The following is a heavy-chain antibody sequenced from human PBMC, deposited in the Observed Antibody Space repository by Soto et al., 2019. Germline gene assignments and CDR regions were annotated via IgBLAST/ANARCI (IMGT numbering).Heavy chain of an antibody. V-gene: IGHV3-23*01. CDR2: ISGSAGTT. J-gene: IGHJ4*02. CDR1: GFAFSLFA. CDR3: ANWGKSGSDY. Sequence: LRLSCAASGFAFSLFAMSWVRQAPGKGLEWVSGISGSAGTTYYTDSLKGRFTISRDNSKNTLYLQMNSLRAEDTAVYYCANWGKSGSDYWGQGTLVTVSS. D-gene: IGHD3-16*01.